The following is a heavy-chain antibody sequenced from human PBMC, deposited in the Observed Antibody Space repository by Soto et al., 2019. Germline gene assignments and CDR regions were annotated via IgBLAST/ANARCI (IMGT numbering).Heavy chain of an antibody. CDR2: INWNDDE. D-gene: IGHD2-15*01. CDR3: AHRHDLGGFDI. V-gene: IGHV2-5*01. CDR1: GFSLNTRAVG. Sequence: SGPTLVNPTQTLTLTCTFSGFSLNTRAVGVGWIRQPPGKALEWLALINWNDDERYSPSLKDRLTITKDTSRNHVVLTMTNVDPVDTATYYCAHRHDLGGFDIWGKRTTVTVSS. J-gene: IGHJ3*02.